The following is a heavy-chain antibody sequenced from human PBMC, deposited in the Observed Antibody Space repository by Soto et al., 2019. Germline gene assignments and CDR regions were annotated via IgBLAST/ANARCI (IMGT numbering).Heavy chain of an antibody. V-gene: IGHV3-48*03. CDR1: GFTFSSYE. Sequence: EVQLVESGGGLVQPGGSLRLSCAASGFTFSSYEMNWVRQAPGKGLEWVSYISSSGSTIYYADSVKGRFTISRDNAKKSLYLQMNGLRAEDTAVYYCARAGYYDGEWDGWSDPWGQGTLVTVSS. D-gene: IGHD3-22*01. CDR3: ARAGYYDGEWDGWSDP. J-gene: IGHJ5*02. CDR2: ISSSGSTI.